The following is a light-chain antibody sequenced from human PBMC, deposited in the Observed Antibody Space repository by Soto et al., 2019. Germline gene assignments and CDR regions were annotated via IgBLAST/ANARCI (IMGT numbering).Light chain of an antibody. V-gene: IGKV1-8*01. Sequence: IQMTQSPSSLSAYVGDRVTITCRASQGISSYLAWYQQKPGKAPKLLIYAASTLQSGVPSRFSGSGSGTDFTLTISCLQSEDFATYYCQQYYSYPLTFGGGTKWIS. CDR2: AAS. J-gene: IGKJ4*01. CDR3: QQYYSYPLT. CDR1: QGISSY.